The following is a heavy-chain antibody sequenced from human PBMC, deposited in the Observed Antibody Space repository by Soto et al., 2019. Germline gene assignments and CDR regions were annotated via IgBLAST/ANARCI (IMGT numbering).Heavy chain of an antibody. Sequence: GGSLRLSCAASGFTFSSYAMSWVRQAPGKGLEWVSAISGSGGSTYYADSVKGRFTISRDNAKNSLYLQMNSLRAEDTAVYYCARDGRVGVVVATPNFDYWGQGTLVTVSS. D-gene: IGHD2-15*01. CDR1: GFTFSSYA. CDR2: ISGSGGST. V-gene: IGHV3-23*01. J-gene: IGHJ4*02. CDR3: ARDGRVGVVVATPNFDY.